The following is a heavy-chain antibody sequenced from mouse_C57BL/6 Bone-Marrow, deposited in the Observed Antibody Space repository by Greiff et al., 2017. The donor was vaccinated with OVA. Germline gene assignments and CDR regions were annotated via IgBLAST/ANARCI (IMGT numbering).Heavy chain of an antibody. V-gene: IGHV1-54*01. CDR3: ARRGGSSTYWYFDV. J-gene: IGHJ1*03. Sequence: QVQLQQSGAELVRPGTSVKVSCKASGYAFTNYLIEWVKQRPGQGLEWIGVINPGSGGTNYNEKFKGKATLTADKSSSTAYMQLSSLTSEDSAVYFCARRGGSSTYWYFDVWGTGTTVTVSS. CDR2: INPGSGGT. CDR1: GYAFTNYL. D-gene: IGHD1-1*01.